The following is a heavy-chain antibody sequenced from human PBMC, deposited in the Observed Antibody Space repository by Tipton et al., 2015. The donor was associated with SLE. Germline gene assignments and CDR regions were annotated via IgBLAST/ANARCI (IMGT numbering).Heavy chain of an antibody. Sequence: GLVKPSGSLPLTYTVSGGSISGYYWSWIRQPPGKGLEWIGYIYSGGSTNYNPSLKSRVTISVDTAKSQISLNLTSVTAADTAVYYCARWALTTMTHWGQGTLVTVSS. J-gene: IGHJ4*02. D-gene: IGHD4-11*01. CDR1: GGSISGYY. CDR2: IYSGGST. CDR3: ARWALTTMTH. V-gene: IGHV4-59*08.